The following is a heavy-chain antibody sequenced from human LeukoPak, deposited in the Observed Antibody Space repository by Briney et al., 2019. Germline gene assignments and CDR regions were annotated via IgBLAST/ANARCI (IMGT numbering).Heavy chain of an antibody. V-gene: IGHV4-39*01. D-gene: IGHD3-22*01. Sequence: SETLSLTCTVSGGSISSSSYYWGWIRQPPGKGLEWIGSIYYSGSTYYNPSLKSRVTISVDTSKNQFSLKLSSVTAADTAVYYCASFSTYYYYSSGEVDYWGQGTLVTVSS. CDR2: IYYSGST. CDR3: ASFSTYYYYSSGEVDY. J-gene: IGHJ4*02. CDR1: GGSISSSSYY.